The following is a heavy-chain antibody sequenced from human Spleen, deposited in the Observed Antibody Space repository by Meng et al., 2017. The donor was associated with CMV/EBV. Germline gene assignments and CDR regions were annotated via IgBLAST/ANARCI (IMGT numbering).Heavy chain of an antibody. Sequence: AASGFTFSSYAMRWVRQAPGKGLEWVAVISYDGSNKYYADSVKGRFTISRDNSKNTLYLQMNSLRAEDTAVYYCARSLRGNLDAFDIWGQGTMVTVSS. V-gene: IGHV3-30*04. CDR1: GFTFSSYA. CDR3: ARSLRGNLDAFDI. CDR2: ISYDGSNK. D-gene: IGHD3-16*02. J-gene: IGHJ3*02.